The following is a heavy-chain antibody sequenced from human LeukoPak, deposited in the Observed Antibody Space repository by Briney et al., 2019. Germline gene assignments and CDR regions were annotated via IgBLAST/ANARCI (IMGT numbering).Heavy chain of an antibody. V-gene: IGHV1-18*01. CDR1: GYTFTNYG. D-gene: IGHD3-10*01. Sequence: GASVNVSCKASGYTFTNYGISWVRQAPGQGLEWMGWISVYNGNTNYAQKLQGRVTMTTDTSTSTAYMELRSLRSDDTAVYYCARDTMVRGVIITLDAFDIWGQGTMVTVSS. J-gene: IGHJ3*02. CDR3: ARDTMVRGVIITLDAFDI. CDR2: ISVYNGNT.